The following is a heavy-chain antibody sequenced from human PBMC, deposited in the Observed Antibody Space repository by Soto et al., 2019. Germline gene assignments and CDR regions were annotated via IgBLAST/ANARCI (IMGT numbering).Heavy chain of an antibody. J-gene: IGHJ3*01. CDR3: ARAGGRYAITAYDV. D-gene: IGHD1-26*01. Sequence: SEALSLTCAGSGVSLNRYYWRWFRQPPGKALEWIGYIYYSGTTNYNPSLKSRVTISVDTSKNQFSLRLSSVTAADTAVYYCARAGGRYAITAYDVWGPGTLVT. CDR2: IYYSGTT. V-gene: IGHV4-59*01. CDR1: GVSLNRYY.